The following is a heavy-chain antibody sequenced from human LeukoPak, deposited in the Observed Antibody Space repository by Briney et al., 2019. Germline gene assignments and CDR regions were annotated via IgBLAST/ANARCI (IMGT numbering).Heavy chain of an antibody. CDR2: INPNSGDT. D-gene: IGHD1-26*01. CDR1: GYTFTGYY. J-gene: IGHJ4*02. CDR3: AKEDSGNSIDY. V-gene: IGHV1-2*02. Sequence: ASVKVSCKASGYTFTGYYMHWVRQAPGQGLEWMGWINPNSGDTNYAQKFQGRVTMTRDTSINTDYMELSRLRSDDTAVYYCAKEDSGNSIDYWGQGTLVTVSS.